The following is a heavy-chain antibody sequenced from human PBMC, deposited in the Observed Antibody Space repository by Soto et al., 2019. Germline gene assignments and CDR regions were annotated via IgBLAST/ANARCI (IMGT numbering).Heavy chain of an antibody. CDR1: GGTFRTYA. J-gene: IGHJ4*02. CDR3: ASGIQLWLRRINNGYSG. D-gene: IGHD5-18*01. V-gene: IGHV1-69*12. Sequence: QVQLGQSGAEVKKPESSVKVSYKAPGGTFRTYAISWVRQAPGQGLEWMGGIIPMFGTANYAQRFQDRVTITADESTNTVYMELSSLRSEDTAVYFCASGIQLWLRRINNGYSGWGQGTLVTVSS. CDR2: IIPMFGTA.